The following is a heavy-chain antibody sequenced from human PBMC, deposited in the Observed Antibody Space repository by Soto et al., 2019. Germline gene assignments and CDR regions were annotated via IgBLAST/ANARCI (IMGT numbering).Heavy chain of an antibody. CDR3: AGQYSSANWFDP. V-gene: IGHV3-11*06. CDR1: GFTFSVYY. D-gene: IGHD6-25*01. J-gene: IGHJ5*02. Sequence: PGGSVRLYCAASGFTFSVYYMSWIRQAPGKGLEWVSYISSSSSYTNYADSVKGRFTISRDNAKNSLYLQMNSLRAEDTAVYYCAGQYSSANWFDPWGQGTLVTVSS. CDR2: ISSSSSYT.